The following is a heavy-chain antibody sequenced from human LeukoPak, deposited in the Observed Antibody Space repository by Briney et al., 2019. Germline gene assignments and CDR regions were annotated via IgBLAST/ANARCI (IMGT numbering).Heavy chain of an antibody. CDR2: IKQDGSEK. CDR1: GFTFSSYW. Sequence: GGSLRLSCAASGFTFSSYWMNWVRQAPGKGLEWVANIKQDGSEKYLVDSVKGRFTISRDNAKNSLYLQMNSLRAEDTAVYYCARRGESTNYGDYRFDSWGQGTLVTVSS. D-gene: IGHD4-17*01. V-gene: IGHV3-7*03. J-gene: IGHJ4*02. CDR3: ARRGESTNYGDYRFDS.